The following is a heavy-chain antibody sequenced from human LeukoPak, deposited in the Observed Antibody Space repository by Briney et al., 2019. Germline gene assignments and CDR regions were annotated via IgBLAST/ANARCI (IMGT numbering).Heavy chain of an antibody. CDR1: GYTFSSYG. Sequence: SVKVSCKASGYTFSSYGISWVRQAPGQGLEWMGGIIPIFGTANYAQKFQGRVTITADESTSTAYMELSSLRSEDTAVYYCAREVSYCGGDCPYNWFDPWGQGTLVTVSS. CDR3: AREVSYCGGDCPYNWFDP. D-gene: IGHD2-21*02. CDR2: IIPIFGTA. J-gene: IGHJ5*02. V-gene: IGHV1-69*13.